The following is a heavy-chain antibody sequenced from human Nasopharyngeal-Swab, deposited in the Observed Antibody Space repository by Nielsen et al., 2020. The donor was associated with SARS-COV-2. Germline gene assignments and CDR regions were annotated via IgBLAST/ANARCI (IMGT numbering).Heavy chain of an antibody. J-gene: IGHJ3*02. CDR2: ISAYNVNT. V-gene: IGHV1-18*04. Sequence: ASVKVSCKASGYTFTSYGISWVRQAPGQGLEWMGWISAYNVNTNYAQKLQGRVTMTTDTSTSTAYMELRSLRSDVTAVYYCARDQSKTIFGVVISSGAFDIWGQGTMVTVSS. D-gene: IGHD3-3*01. CDR3: ARDQSKTIFGVVISSGAFDI. CDR1: GYTFTSYG.